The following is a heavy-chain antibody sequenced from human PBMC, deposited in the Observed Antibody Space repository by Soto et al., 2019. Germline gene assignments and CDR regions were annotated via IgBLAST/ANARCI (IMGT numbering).Heavy chain of an antibody. CDR3: ARDRAVVVVVSILDY. CDR2: IWYDGSNK. J-gene: IGHJ4*02. D-gene: IGHD2-15*01. Sequence: GGSLRLSCAASGFTFSSYGMHWVRQAPGKGLEWVAVIWYDGSNKYYADSVKGRFTISRGNSKNTLYLQMNSLRAEDTAVYYCARDRAVVVVVSILDYWGQGTLVTVSS. V-gene: IGHV3-33*01. CDR1: GFTFSSYG.